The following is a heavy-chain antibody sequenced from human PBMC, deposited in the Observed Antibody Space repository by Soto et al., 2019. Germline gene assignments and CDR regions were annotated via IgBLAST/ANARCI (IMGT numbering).Heavy chain of an antibody. Sequence: GGSLRLSCAASGFTFSSYGMHWVRQAPGKGLEWVAVISYDGSNKYYADPVKGRFTISRDNSKNTLYLQMNSLRAEDTAVYYCAKDSERFGELSGSGFDYWGQGTLVTVSS. CDR3: AKDSERFGELSGSGFDY. CDR2: ISYDGSNK. CDR1: GFTFSSYG. J-gene: IGHJ4*02. V-gene: IGHV3-30*18. D-gene: IGHD3-10*01.